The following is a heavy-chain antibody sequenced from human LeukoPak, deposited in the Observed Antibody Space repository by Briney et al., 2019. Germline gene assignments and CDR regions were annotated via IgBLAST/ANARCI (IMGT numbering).Heavy chain of an antibody. J-gene: IGHJ6*03. CDR2: ISAYNGNT. Sequence: ASVKVSCKASGYTFTSYGISWVRQAPGQGLEWMGWISAYNGNTNYAQKLQGRVTMTTDTSTSTAYMELRSLRSDDTAVYYCARAYSSSRPSTLWVNYYYYYMDVWGKGTTVTVSS. CDR3: ARAYSSSRPSTLWVNYYYYYMDV. CDR1: GYTFTSYG. D-gene: IGHD6-13*01. V-gene: IGHV1-18*01.